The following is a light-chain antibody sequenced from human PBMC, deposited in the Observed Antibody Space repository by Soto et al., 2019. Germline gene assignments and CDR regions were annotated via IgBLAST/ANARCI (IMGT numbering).Light chain of an antibody. V-gene: IGKV1-39*01. CDR2: AAS. CDR1: QSISSY. Sequence: DIQMTQSPSSLSASVGDRVTITCRASQSISSYLNWYQQKPGKATKLLIYAASSLQSGVPSRFSCSGSGTDFTLTISSLQTEDFATYYCQQSYSTPRTFGQGTKVEIK. CDR3: QQSYSTPRT. J-gene: IGKJ1*01.